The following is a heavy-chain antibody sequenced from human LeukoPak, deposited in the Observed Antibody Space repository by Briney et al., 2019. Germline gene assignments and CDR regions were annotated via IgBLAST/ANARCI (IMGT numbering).Heavy chain of an antibody. CDR3: ARDQVEYQLSTLDLDY. V-gene: IGHV3-33*01. CDR2: IWYDGSNK. D-gene: IGHD2-2*01. CDR1: GFTFSSYG. J-gene: IGHJ4*02. Sequence: GGSLRLSCAASGFTFSSYGMHWVRQAPGKGLEWVAVIWYDGSNKYYADSVKGRFTISRDNSKNTLYLKINSLRAEDTAVYYCARDQVEYQLSTLDLDYWGQGTLVTVSS.